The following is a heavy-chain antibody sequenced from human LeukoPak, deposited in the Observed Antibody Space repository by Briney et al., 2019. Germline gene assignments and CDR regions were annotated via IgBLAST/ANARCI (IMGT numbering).Heavy chain of an antibody. CDR1: GYTFTSYG. V-gene: IGHV1-18*01. Sequence: ASVKVSCKASGYTFTSYGISWVRQAPGQGLEWMGWISVYNGNTKYAQKFQGRVTMTTDTSTSTAYMERRSLKSDDTAVYYCARGVGANSRPDYWGQGTLVTVSS. D-gene: IGHD1-26*01. CDR2: ISVYNGNT. CDR3: ARGVGANSRPDY. J-gene: IGHJ4*02.